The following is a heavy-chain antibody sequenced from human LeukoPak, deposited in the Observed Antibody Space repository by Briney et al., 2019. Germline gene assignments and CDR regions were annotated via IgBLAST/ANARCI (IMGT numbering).Heavy chain of an antibody. Sequence: GGSLRLSCAASGLTFSSYGMHWVRQAPGKGLEWVAVISYDGSNKYYADSVKGRFTISRDNSKNTLYLQMNSLRAEDTAVYYCASYDFWSHNWGQGTLVTVSS. D-gene: IGHD3-3*01. CDR1: GLTFSSYG. J-gene: IGHJ4*02. CDR2: ISYDGSNK. CDR3: ASYDFWSHN. V-gene: IGHV3-30*03.